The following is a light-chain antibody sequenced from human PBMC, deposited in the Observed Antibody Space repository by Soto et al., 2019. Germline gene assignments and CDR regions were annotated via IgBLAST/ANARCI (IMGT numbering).Light chain of an antibody. V-gene: IGKV2-28*01. CDR3: MQTLQTPVT. CDR2: LGS. Sequence: DIVMTQSPLSLPVTPGEPASISCRSSQSLLHSNGYNYLDWYLQKPGQPPQLLISLGSNRASGVPDRFSGSGSGTDFTLKIITAVAEDVGVYYCMQTLQTPVTFGGGTKVEIK. J-gene: IGKJ4*01. CDR1: QSLLHSNGYNY.